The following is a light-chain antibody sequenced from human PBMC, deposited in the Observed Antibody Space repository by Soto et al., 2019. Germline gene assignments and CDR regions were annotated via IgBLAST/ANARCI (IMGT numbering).Light chain of an antibody. CDR3: AAWDDSLNGPGVV. CDR2: SNN. J-gene: IGLJ2*01. V-gene: IGLV1-44*01. CDR1: RSNIGSNT. Sequence: QSVLTKPPAASGTPGQRVTISCSGSRSNIGSNTVNWYQQLPGTAPKLLIYSNNQRPSGVPDRFSGSKSGTSASLAISGLQSEDEADYYCAAWDDSLNGPGVVFGGGTKLTVL.